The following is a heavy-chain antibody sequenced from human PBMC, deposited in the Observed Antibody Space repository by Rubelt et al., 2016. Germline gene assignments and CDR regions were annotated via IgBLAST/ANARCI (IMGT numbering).Heavy chain of an antibody. CDR1: GYTFTSYD. CDR2: MNPNSGNT. J-gene: IGHJ3*01. Sequence: QVQLVQSGAEVKKPGASVKVSCKTSGYTFTSYDLNWVRQATGQGLEWMGWMNPNSGNTGFAQKFQGRVPMPRNTPISTAYMELSSLGSEDTAVYYCARGIPKTGGYSRDAFDLWGQGTMVTVSS. D-gene: IGHD4-23*01. V-gene: IGHV1-8*01. CDR3: ARGIPKTGGYSRDAFDL.